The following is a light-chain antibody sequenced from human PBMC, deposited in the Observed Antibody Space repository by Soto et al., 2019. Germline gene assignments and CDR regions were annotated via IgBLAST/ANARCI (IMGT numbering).Light chain of an antibody. CDR2: TTS. J-gene: IGKJ1*01. CDR3: QQYSQWPRT. Sequence: EVVLTQSPATLSVSPGESATLSCRASQSVSGSVAWYLQKPGQAPRLLIYTTSNRATGVPARFSGSGFGTEFTLTISSLQSEDFAVYYCQQYSQWPRTFGQGTKGEIK. CDR1: QSVSGS. V-gene: IGKV3-15*01.